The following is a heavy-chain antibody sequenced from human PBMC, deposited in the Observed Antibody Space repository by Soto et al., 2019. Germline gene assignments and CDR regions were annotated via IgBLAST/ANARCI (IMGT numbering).Heavy chain of an antibody. J-gene: IGHJ4*02. CDR1: GGTFSSYA. Sequence: GASVKVSCKASGGTFSSYAISWVRQAPGQGLEWMGGILPIFGTANYAQKFQGRVTITADESTSTAYMELSSLRAEDTAIYYCAKGYHNYGGYSDYCGQGTLVTFSS. CDR2: ILPIFGTA. V-gene: IGHV1-69*13. D-gene: IGHD4-17*01. CDR3: AKGYHNYGGYSDY.